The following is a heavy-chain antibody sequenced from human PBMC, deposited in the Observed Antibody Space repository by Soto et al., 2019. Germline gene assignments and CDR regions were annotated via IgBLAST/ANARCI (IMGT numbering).Heavy chain of an antibody. D-gene: IGHD4-17*01. CDR3: ARRYGGTLDY. Sequence: ASVKVSCKAIGYGFTRHYIHWVRQAPGQGLEWMGTIFPGGVNIAYAQKFQGRVTISVDTSKNQFSLKLSSVTAADTAVYYCARRYGGTLDYWGQGTLVTVSS. J-gene: IGHJ4*02. CDR1: GYGFTRHY. V-gene: IGHV1-46*01. CDR2: IFPGGVNI.